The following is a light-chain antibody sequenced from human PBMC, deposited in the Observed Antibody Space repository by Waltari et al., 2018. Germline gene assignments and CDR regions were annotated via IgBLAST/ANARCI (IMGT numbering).Light chain of an antibody. CDR1: QSIRSSY. CDR3: QQYGNLPRT. V-gene: IGKV3-20*01. Sequence: RASQSIRSSYLAWYQQKPGQAPRLLIYGASSRATGIPDRFSDSGSGTDFTLTISRLEPEDSAVYYCQQYGNLPRTFGQGSNVEIK. CDR2: GAS. J-gene: IGKJ1*01.